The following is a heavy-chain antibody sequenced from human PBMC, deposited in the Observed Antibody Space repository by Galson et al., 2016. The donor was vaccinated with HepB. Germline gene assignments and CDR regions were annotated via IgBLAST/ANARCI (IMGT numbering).Heavy chain of an antibody. D-gene: IGHD1-26*01. Sequence: SLRLSCAASGFTFSNYGMTWVRQAPGKGLEVVSSISRSGDSTDYADSVKGRFTISRDNSKNTLSLQMNSLTAEDTAIYYCVQGSTAPAVWGKGTTVTVSS. CDR2: ISRSGDST. V-gene: IGHV3-23*01. CDR1: GFTFSNYG. CDR3: VQGSTAPAV. J-gene: IGHJ6*04.